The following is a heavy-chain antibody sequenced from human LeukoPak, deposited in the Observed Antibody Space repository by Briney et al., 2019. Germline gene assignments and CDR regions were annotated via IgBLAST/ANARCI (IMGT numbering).Heavy chain of an antibody. Sequence: SETLSLTCTVSGDSISSSSYYWGWIRQPPGKGLEWIGNIYYSGSTYYNPSLKSRVTISVDTSKSQFSLKLSSVTAADTAVYYCARLGDAFDIWGQGTMVTVSS. CDR1: GDSISSSSYY. D-gene: IGHD3-16*01. CDR2: IYYSGST. V-gene: IGHV4-39*07. J-gene: IGHJ3*02. CDR3: ARLGDAFDI.